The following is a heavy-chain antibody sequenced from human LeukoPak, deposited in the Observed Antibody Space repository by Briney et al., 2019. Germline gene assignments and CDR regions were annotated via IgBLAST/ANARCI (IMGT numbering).Heavy chain of an antibody. CDR3: AKDASLVYFDY. J-gene: IGHJ4*02. V-gene: IGHV3-21*04. D-gene: IGHD6-13*01. Sequence: PGGSLRLSCAASGFTFSSYSMNWVRQAPGKGLEWVSSISSSSSYIYYADSVKGRFTISRDNAKNSPYLQMNSLRAEDTAVYYCAKDASLVYFDYWGQGTLVTVSS. CDR1: GFTFSSYS. CDR2: ISSSSSYI.